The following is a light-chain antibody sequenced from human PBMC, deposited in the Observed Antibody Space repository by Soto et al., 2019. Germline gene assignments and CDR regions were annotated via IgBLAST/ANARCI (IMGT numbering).Light chain of an antibody. J-gene: IGLJ2*01. CDR3: SSFAGSTVV. CDR1: SSDIGSYNH. CDR2: EVS. Sequence: QSALTQPPSASGSPGQSVTISCTGTSSDIGSYNHVSWYQQHPGKAPKLMIYEVSKRPSGVPDRFSGSKSGNTASLTVSGLQAKDEADYYCSSFAGSTVVFGGGTKLTVL. V-gene: IGLV2-8*01.